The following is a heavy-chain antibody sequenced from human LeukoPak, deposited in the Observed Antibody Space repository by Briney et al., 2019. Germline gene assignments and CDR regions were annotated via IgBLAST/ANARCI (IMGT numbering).Heavy chain of an antibody. Sequence: GGSLRLSCAASGFTFDDYAMHWVRQAPGKGLEWVSGISWNSGSIGYADSVKGRFTISRDNAKNSLYLQMNSLRAEDTALYYCAKDLSEGGIAAAGTSFDYWGQGTLVTVSS. D-gene: IGHD6-13*01. CDR1: GFTFDDYA. V-gene: IGHV3-9*01. CDR3: AKDLSEGGIAAAGTSFDY. CDR2: ISWNSGSI. J-gene: IGHJ4*02.